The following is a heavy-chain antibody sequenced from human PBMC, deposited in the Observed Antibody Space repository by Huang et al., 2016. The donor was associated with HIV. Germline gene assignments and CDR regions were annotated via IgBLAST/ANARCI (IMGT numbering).Heavy chain of an antibody. J-gene: IGHJ4*02. CDR3: AKSLGPGGDYYAPLDY. CDR2: LRFDGTNK. CDR1: GFIFSNYA. D-gene: IGHD2-21*01. V-gene: IGHV3-30*02. Sequence: QVQLVESGGGVVQPGGSLRLSCAASGFIFSNYAMPWVRQAPGKGVEWVAFLRFDGTNKYYADSVKGRITISRDNSKNTFYLQINSLRREDTAVYYCAKSLGPGGDYYAPLDYWGLGTLVTVSS.